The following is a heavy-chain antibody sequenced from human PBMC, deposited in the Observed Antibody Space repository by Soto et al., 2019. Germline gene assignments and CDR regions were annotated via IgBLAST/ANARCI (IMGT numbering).Heavy chain of an antibody. CDR1: GFTFSSYS. CDR2: ISSSSSYI. V-gene: IGHV3-21*01. CDR3: ARDHSLRITGTIDY. Sequence: SGGSLRLSCAASGFTFSSYSMNWVRQAPGKGLEWVSSISSSSSYIYYADSVKGRFTISRDNAKNSLYLQMNSLRAEDTAVYYSARDHSLRITGTIDYWGQGTLVTVSS. J-gene: IGHJ4*02. D-gene: IGHD1-20*01.